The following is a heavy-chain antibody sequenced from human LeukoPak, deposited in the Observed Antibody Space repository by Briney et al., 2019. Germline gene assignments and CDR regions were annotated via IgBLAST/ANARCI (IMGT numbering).Heavy chain of an antibody. V-gene: IGHV1-18*01. CDR1: GYTFATYG. Sequence: ASVKVSCAASGYTFATYGITWVRQAPGQGLEWMGWITTYNGNTKYAQKFQGRVTMTTDTSTSTAYMELRSLRSDDTAVYYCARERYTVVTFFDHWGQGTLVTVSS. CDR2: ITTYNGNT. D-gene: IGHD4-23*01. CDR3: ARERYTVVTFFDH. J-gene: IGHJ4*02.